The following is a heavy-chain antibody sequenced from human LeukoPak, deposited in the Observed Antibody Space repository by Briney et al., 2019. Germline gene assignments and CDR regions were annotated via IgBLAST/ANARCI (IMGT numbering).Heavy chain of an antibody. V-gene: IGHV1-2*02. CDR1: GYTFTGYY. CDR2: INPNSGGT. Sequence: ASVKVPCKTSGYTFTGYYMHWVRQAPGQGLEWMGWINPNSGGTNYAQKFQGRVTMTRDTSISTAYLQWSSLKASDTAMYYCARLLYSSGWRTPTYYFDYWGQGTLVTVSS. D-gene: IGHD6-19*01. J-gene: IGHJ4*02. CDR3: ARLLYSSGWRTPTYYFDY.